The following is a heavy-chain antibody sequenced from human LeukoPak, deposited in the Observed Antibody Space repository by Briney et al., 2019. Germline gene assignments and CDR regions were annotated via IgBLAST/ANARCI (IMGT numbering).Heavy chain of an antibody. Sequence: PGGSLRLSCEVSGIGFSSYAMSWVRQAPGKGPEWVSVIRESGGSTAYADSVTGRFTISRDNSKNTLFLQMDSLRAEDTALYYCAKVGVEFHYYYYMDVWGRGTTVTVSS. CDR3: AKVGVEFHYYYYMDV. D-gene: IGHD3-3*01. CDR1: GIGFSSYA. V-gene: IGHV3-23*01. CDR2: IRESGGST. J-gene: IGHJ6*03.